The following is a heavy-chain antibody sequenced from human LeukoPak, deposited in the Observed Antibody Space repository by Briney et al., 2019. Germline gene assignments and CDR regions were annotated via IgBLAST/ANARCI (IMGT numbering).Heavy chain of an antibody. J-gene: IGHJ1*01. V-gene: IGHV3-72*01. Sequence: QPGGSLRLSCAASGFDFCEHEMDWVRQTPRKGLEWLARIRNKNQGLPTEYAASVRGRFGISRDDSSDSLHLQNNRLKTEDTAVYYCFQPRQGYFQNWGQGTLVTVSS. D-gene: IGHD3-22*01. CDR3: FQPRQGYFQN. CDR1: GFDFCEHE. CDR2: IRNKNQGLPT.